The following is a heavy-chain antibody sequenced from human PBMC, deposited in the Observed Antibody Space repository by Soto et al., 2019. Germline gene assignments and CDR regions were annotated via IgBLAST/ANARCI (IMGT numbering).Heavy chain of an antibody. CDR2: IIPALGTP. CDR3: ARDAMTGTGPAGEEGAFDI. V-gene: IGHV1-69*01. Sequence: QVQLVQSGAEVKKPGSSVKFSCKASGGTFSSYAISWMRQAPGHGLEWMGVIIPALGTPRYAQKFQGRVTITADESTRTVYMDLSSLLSEDTAVYFCARDAMTGTGPAGEEGAFDIWCQGTMVTVPS. D-gene: IGHD3-9*01. CDR1: GGTFSSYA. J-gene: IGHJ3*02.